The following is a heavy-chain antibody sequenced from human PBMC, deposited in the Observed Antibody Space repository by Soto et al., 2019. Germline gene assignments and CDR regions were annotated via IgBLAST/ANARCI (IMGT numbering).Heavy chain of an antibody. V-gene: IGHV3-11*01. J-gene: IGHJ5*02. CDR1: GFTFSDYY. D-gene: IGHD3-3*01. Sequence: GGSLRLSCAASGFTFSDYYMSWIRQAPGKGLEWVSYISSSGSTIYYADSVKGRFTISRDNAKNSLYLQMNSLRAEDTAVYYCAREVASPEYYDFWRGYYNWFDPWGQGTLVTVSS. CDR3: AREVASPEYYDFWRGYYNWFDP. CDR2: ISSSGSTI.